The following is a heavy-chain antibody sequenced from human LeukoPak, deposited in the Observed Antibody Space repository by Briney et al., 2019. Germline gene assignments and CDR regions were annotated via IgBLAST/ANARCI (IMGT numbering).Heavy chain of an antibody. CDR3: ARVGLDWGSIDY. J-gene: IGHJ4*02. V-gene: IGHV4-34*01. D-gene: IGHD3/OR15-3a*01. CDR2: INHRGST. CDR1: GGSFSPYY. Sequence: SETLSLTCTVYGGSFSPYYWNWIRQPPGKGLEWIGEINHRGSTTYNPSLKSRVTISLDTSKNQFSLKLSSVTAADTAVYYCARVGLDWGSIDYWGQGTLVTVSS.